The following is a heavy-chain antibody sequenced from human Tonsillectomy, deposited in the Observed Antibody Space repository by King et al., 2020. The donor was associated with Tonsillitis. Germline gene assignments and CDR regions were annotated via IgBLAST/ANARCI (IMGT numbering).Heavy chain of an antibody. V-gene: IGHV1-3*01. Sequence: QLVQSGAEVKEPGASVKVSCKASGYTFPIYDIHWVRQAPGQGPEWMGRINVGNGDTKYSQKFQGRVTITRDTSASTAYMELSSLRSEDMAVYYCARGTVAAPSLNYFDYWGQGILVTVSS. CDR2: INVGNGDT. D-gene: IGHD6-13*01. CDR1: GYTFPIYD. CDR3: ARGTVAAPSLNYFDY. J-gene: IGHJ4*02.